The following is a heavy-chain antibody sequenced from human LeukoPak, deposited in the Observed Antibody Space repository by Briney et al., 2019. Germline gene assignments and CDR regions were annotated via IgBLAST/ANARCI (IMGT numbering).Heavy chain of an antibody. CDR2: INHSGST. CDR3: ARGQTRYSYGPAY. J-gene: IGHJ4*02. D-gene: IGHD5-18*01. Sequence: SETLSLTCAVYGGSFSGYYWSWIRQPPGKGLEWIGEINHSGSTNYNPSLKSRVTISVDTSKNQFSLKLSSVTAADTAVYYCARGQTRYSYGPAYWGQGTLVTVSS. CDR1: GGSFSGYY. V-gene: IGHV4-34*01.